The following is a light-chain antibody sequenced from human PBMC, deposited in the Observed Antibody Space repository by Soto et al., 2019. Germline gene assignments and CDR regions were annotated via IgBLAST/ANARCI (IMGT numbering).Light chain of an antibody. J-gene: IGKJ5*01. CDR1: QDISAW. Sequence: DIQMTQSPSTLSASVGDIVTITCRASQDISAWLAWYQQKPGKAPKLLIYKASSLESGVPSRFRGSGYGTDFALTITSLQPEDFATYYCQQSYNSPPITFGQGTRLEIK. V-gene: IGKV1-5*03. CDR2: KAS. CDR3: QQSYNSPPIT.